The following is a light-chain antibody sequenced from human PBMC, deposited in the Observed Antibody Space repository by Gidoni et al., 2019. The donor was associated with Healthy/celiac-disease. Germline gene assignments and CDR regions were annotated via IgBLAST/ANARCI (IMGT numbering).Light chain of an antibody. V-gene: IGKV4-1*01. Sequence: DIVMTQSPDSLAVSLGERAPINCKSSQSVLYSSNKKNHLAWNQQKPGQPPMLLIYWASTRESGVPDRFSDSGSGPEFTLTVSSLQAEDVAVYYCQQYYSTLFTFGPGTKVDIK. CDR3: QQYYSTLFT. CDR2: WAS. J-gene: IGKJ3*01. CDR1: QSVLYSSNKKNH.